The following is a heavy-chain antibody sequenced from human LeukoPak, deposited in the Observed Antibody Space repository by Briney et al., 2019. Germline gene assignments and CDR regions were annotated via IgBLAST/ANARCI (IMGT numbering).Heavy chain of an antibody. D-gene: IGHD6-19*01. J-gene: IGHJ5*02. V-gene: IGHV4-59*01. CDR2: IYYSGST. CDR1: GGSISSYY. Sequence: PSETLSLTCTVSGGSISSYYWSWIRQPPGKGLEWIGYIYYSGSTNYNPSLKSRVTISVDTSKNQFSLKLSSVTAADTAVYYCARERIAVAGTEMHWFDPWGQGTLVTVSS. CDR3: ARERIAVAGTEMHWFDP.